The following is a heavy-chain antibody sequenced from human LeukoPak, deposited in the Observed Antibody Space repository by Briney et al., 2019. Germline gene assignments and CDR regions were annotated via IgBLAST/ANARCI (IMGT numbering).Heavy chain of an antibody. CDR1: GYTFTSYG. D-gene: IGHD5-24*01. Sequence: ASVKVSCKASGYTFTSYGIRGVQQAPREGVEGSSLISAYKGNTNYAQKLEGIVTITTDTSPSTAYMELRSLRSDDTAVHYCARESGDGYNPDYWGQRTLVTVSS. V-gene: IGHV1-18*01. CDR2: ISAYKGNT. CDR3: ARESGDGYNPDY. J-gene: IGHJ4*02.